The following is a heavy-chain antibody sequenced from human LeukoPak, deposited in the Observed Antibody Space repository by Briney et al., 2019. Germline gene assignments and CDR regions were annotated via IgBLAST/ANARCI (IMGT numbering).Heavy chain of an antibody. Sequence: GASVKVSCKASGYTFTGYYMHWVRQAPGQGLEWMGWINPNSGGTNYAQKFQGRVTMTRDTSISTAYMELSRLRSDDTAVYYCARGTHMVRGVPFDYWGQGTLVTVSS. D-gene: IGHD3-10*01. CDR2: INPNSGGT. CDR3: ARGTHMVRGVPFDY. CDR1: GYTFTGYY. J-gene: IGHJ4*02. V-gene: IGHV1-2*02.